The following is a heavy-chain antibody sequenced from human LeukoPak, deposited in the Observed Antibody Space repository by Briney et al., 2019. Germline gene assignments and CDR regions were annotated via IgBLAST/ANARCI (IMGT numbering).Heavy chain of an antibody. Sequence: PSETLSLTCTVSGGSISSSSYYWGWIRQPPGKGLEWIGSMYYSGSTYYNPSLKSRVTISVDTSKNQFSLKLSSVTAADTAVYYCVADLVGATPDYWGQGTLVTVSS. CDR1: GGSISSSSYY. CDR3: VADLVGATPDY. J-gene: IGHJ4*02. D-gene: IGHD1-26*01. CDR2: MYYSGST. V-gene: IGHV4-39*01.